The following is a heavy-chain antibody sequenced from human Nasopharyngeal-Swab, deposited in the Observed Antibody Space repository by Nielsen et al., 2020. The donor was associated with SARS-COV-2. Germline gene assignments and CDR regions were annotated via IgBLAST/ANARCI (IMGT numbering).Heavy chain of an antibody. CDR2: IYYSGST. J-gene: IGHJ4*02. D-gene: IGHD3-10*01. V-gene: IGHV4-59*12. CDR3: ARDGLLWFGEAWGRPFDY. Sequence: RQAPGKGLEWIGYIYYSGSTNYNPSLKSRVTISVDTSKNQFSLKLSSVTAADTAVYHCARDGLLWFGEAWGRPFDYWGQGTLVTVSS.